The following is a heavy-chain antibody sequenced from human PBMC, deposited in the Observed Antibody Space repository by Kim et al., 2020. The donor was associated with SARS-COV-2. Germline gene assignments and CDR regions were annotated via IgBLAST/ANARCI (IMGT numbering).Heavy chain of an antibody. J-gene: IGHJ4*02. CDR3: ATYIDYFFNY. CDR2: IRSKPKHYAT. V-gene: IGHV3-73*01. D-gene: IGHD3-9*01. Sequence: GGSLRLSCAASGFIFSGSTIHWVLQASGKGLEWVGRIRSKPKHYATEYAVSVKGRYTVSRDDSKNTAYLQMNGLKTEDTAVYYCATYIDYFFNYWGQGIL. CDR1: GFIFSGST.